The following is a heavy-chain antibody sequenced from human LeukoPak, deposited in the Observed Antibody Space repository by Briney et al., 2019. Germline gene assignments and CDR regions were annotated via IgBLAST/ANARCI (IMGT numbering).Heavy chain of an antibody. CDR3: ARGGRIAARNWFDP. Sequence: SETLSLTCTVSGGSISSYYWSWIRQPPGKGLEWIEYIYYSGSTNYNPSLKSRVTISVDTSKNQFSLKLSSVTAADTAVYYCARGGRIAARNWFDPWGQGTLVTVSS. CDR1: GGSISSYY. J-gene: IGHJ5*02. V-gene: IGHV4-59*01. CDR2: IYYSGST. D-gene: IGHD6-6*01.